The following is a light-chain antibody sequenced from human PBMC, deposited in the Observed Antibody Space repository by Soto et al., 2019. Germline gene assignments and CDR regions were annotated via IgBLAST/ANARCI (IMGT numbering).Light chain of an antibody. CDR3: QQSSSPPLT. Sequence: DIQMTQSPSSLSASVGDRVTITCRASQNIRNYLNWYQQKPGKAPKVLIYAASSLQSGVPSRFSGSGSGTEFTLTISSLQPGDFATYYCQQSSSPPLTFGPGTKVAVK. V-gene: IGKV1-39*01. J-gene: IGKJ3*01. CDR1: QNIRNY. CDR2: AAS.